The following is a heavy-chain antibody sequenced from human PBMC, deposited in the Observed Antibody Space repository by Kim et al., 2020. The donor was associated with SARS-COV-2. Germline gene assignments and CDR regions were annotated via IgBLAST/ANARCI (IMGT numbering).Heavy chain of an antibody. CDR3: ARSLLGFSSGKFDY. D-gene: IGHD5-12*01. J-gene: IGHJ4*02. Sequence: GGSLRLSCVASGFTFSSYTMNWVRQAPGKGLEWVSFIGSSSNPIYYADSVKGRVTISRDNARYSLYLQMHSLRAEDTAVYYCARSLLGFSSGKFDYWGQG. V-gene: IGHV3-21*01. CDR2: IGSSSNPI. CDR1: GFTFSSYT.